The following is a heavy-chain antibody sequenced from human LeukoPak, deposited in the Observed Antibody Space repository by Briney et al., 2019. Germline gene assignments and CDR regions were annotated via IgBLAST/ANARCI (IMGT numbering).Heavy chain of an antibody. CDR3: VRGSSDWAGTDY. D-gene: IGHD2-21*02. J-gene: IGHJ4*02. CDR1: GFTFSSHR. Sequence: PGGSLRLSCVVSGFTFSSHRMHWVRQAPGKGLVWVSRLNDDGTYVDYADSVRGRFTISRDNAKNMLHLQMNSPRVEDTAVYYCVRGSSDWAGTDYWGQGTLVTVSS. V-gene: IGHV3-74*01. CDR2: LNDDGTYV.